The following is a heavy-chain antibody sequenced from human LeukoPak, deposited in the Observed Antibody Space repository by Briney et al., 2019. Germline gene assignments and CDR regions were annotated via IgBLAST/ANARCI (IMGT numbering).Heavy chain of an antibody. V-gene: IGHV3-21*01. CDR2: ISSISSFI. CDR1: GFAFRSFS. D-gene: IGHD4-17*01. Sequence: GGSLRLSCTASGFAFRSFSMHWVRQAPGKGLEWVSSISSISSFIYYADSLEGRFTISRDNAQNSLYLQMNSLRAEDTAVYYCARGRYYLDSWGQGTLVTVSS. CDR3: ARGRYYLDS. J-gene: IGHJ4*02.